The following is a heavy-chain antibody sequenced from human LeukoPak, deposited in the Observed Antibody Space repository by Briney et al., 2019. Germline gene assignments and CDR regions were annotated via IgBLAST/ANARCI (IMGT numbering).Heavy chain of an antibody. CDR1: GYTFTSNY. V-gene: IGHV1-46*01. J-gene: IGHJ4*02. CDR3: ARDQEGFDY. Sequence: ASVKVSCKASGYTFTSNYIHWVRQAPGQGLEWMGMIHPRDGSTSYAQKFQGRVTVTRDTSTSTVHMELSGLRSEDTAVYYCARDQEGFDYWGQGTLVTVSS. CDR2: IHPRDGST.